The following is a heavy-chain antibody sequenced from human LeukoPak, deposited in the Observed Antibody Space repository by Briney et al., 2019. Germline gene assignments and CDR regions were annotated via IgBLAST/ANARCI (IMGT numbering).Heavy chain of an antibody. J-gene: IGHJ4*02. CDR3: LRGDSRDF. CDR2: INSGGTTT. Sequence: GGSLGLSCAACGFAFSTYTMNWARQSPGKGLEWVASINSGGTTTHYADSEKGRFTISRDNAQNVLYLQMNGLRADDAAVYYCLRGDSRDFWGQGTLVTVSS. CDR1: GFAFSTYT. V-gene: IGHV3-21*06. D-gene: IGHD3-22*01.